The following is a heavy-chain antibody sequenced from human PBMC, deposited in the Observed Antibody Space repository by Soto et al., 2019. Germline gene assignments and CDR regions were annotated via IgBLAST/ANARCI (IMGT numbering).Heavy chain of an antibody. Sequence: GGSLRLSCAASGFTFSSYSMNWVRQAPGKGLEWVSYISSSSTIYYADSVKGRFTISRDNAKNSLYLQMNSLRAEDTAVYYCASTVVVAATEEYFDYWGQGTLVTVSS. CDR2: ISSSSTI. J-gene: IGHJ4*02. D-gene: IGHD2-15*01. CDR3: ASTVVVAATEEYFDY. V-gene: IGHV3-48*01. CDR1: GFTFSSYS.